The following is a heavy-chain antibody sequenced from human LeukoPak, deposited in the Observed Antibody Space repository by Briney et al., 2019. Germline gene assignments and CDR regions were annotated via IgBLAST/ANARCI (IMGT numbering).Heavy chain of an antibody. CDR2: IRSKANSYAT. CDR1: GFTFSGSA. Sequence: QPGGSLRLSCAASGFTFSGSAMHWVRQASGKGLEWVGRIRSKANSYATAYATSMKGRFTISRDDSKNTAYLQMNSLRGEDTAVYYCARGQRAHVEWSYYMDVWGKGNTVTVSS. D-gene: IGHD3-3*01. CDR3: ARGQRAHVEWSYYMDV. V-gene: IGHV3-73*01. J-gene: IGHJ6*03.